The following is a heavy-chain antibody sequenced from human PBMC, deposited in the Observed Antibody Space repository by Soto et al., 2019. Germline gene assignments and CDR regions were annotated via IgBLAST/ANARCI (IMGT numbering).Heavy chain of an antibody. CDR2: INQDGSEK. J-gene: IGHJ4*02. CDR1: GFTVNTYW. CDR3: ARALASAGSF. V-gene: IGHV3-7*01. Sequence: GGSLRLCCVASGFTVNTYWMNWVRQAPGKGLEWVANINQDGSEKHYVDSVRGRFTISRDNAKDSLYLQMNSLRAEDTAIYYCARALASAGSFWGQGTLVTVSS. D-gene: IGHD6-13*01.